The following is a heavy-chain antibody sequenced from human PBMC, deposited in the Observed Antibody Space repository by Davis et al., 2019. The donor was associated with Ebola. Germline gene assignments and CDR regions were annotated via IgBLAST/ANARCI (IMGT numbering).Heavy chain of an antibody. CDR2: IYYSGST. CDR3: ARTPQYTSYGSYFDY. Sequence: SETLSLTCTVSGGSISSSSYYWGWIRQPPGKGLEWIGSIYYSGSTNYNPSLKSRVTISVDTSKNQFSLKLSSVTAADTAVYYCARTPQYTSYGSYFDYWGQGALVTVSS. D-gene: IGHD1-26*01. J-gene: IGHJ4*02. CDR1: GGSISSSSYY. V-gene: IGHV4-39*07.